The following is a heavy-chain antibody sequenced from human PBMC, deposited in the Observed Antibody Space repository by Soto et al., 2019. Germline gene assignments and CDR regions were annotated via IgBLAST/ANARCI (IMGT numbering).Heavy chain of an antibody. Sequence: PSETLSLTCTVSGDSIRSYYWSWIRQPPGKGLEWIGYIYYSGSTNYNPSLKSRVTISVDTSKNQFSLKLSSVTAADTAVYYCASFYYDSSGYLRFDYWGQGTLVTVSS. CDR1: GDSIRSYY. CDR3: ASFYYDSSGYLRFDY. D-gene: IGHD3-22*01. J-gene: IGHJ4*02. CDR2: IYYSGST. V-gene: IGHV4-59*01.